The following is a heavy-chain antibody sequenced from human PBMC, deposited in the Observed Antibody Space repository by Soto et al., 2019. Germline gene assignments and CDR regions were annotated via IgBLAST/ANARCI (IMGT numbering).Heavy chain of an antibody. V-gene: IGHV1-18*01. CDR2: ISAYNGST. CDR3: ASMNYDILTGYYDY. D-gene: IGHD3-9*01. CDR1: GYTFTSYG. J-gene: IGHJ4*02. Sequence: ASVKVSCKASGYTFTSYGISWVRQAPGQGLEWMGWISAYNGSTYYADSVKGRFTISRDNSKNTLYLQMNSLRAEDTAVYYCASMNYDILTGYYDYWGQGTLVTVSS.